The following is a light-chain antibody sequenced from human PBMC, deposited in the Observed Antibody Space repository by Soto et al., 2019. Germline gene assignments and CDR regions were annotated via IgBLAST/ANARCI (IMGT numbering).Light chain of an antibody. CDR2: GAS. V-gene: IGKV3-15*01. J-gene: IGKJ2*01. CDR1: QSVSSN. CDR3: QQYNNWLPDPSRPAMYT. Sequence: EIVMTQSPTTLSVSPGERATLSCRASQSVSSNVAWYQQKPGQAPRLLIYGASTSATGIPARFSGIGSGTESTLAISGLQSEDFAVYYCQQYNNWLPDPSRPAMYTFCQGTKLEIK.